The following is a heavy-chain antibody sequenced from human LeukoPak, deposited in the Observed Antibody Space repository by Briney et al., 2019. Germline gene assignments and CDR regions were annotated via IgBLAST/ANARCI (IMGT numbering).Heavy chain of an antibody. V-gene: IGHV3-23*01. D-gene: IGHD1-26*01. Sequence: ETLSLTCTVSSGSITNYYWSWVRQAPGKGLEWVSAISGSGGSTYYADSVKGRFTISRDNSKNTLYLQMNSLRAEDTAVYYCAKASGSYSLAAFDIWGQGTMVTVSS. CDR3: AKASGSYSLAAFDI. CDR2: ISGSGGST. CDR1: SGSITNYY. J-gene: IGHJ3*02.